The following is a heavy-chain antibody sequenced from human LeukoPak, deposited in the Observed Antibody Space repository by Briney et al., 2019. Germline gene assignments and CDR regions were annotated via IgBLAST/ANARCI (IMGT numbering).Heavy chain of an antibody. J-gene: IGHJ3*02. CDR3: ARDRVVGLGIDNAFDI. V-gene: IGHV1-69*13. CDR2: IIPVFGTA. CDR1: GGTFSSYA. D-gene: IGHD2-15*01. Sequence: ASVKVSCKASGGTFSSYAISWVRQAPGQGLEWVGGIIPVFGTANYAQKFQGRVTITADESTSTAYMELSSLRSEDTAVYYCARDRVVGLGIDNAFDIWGHGTMVTVSS.